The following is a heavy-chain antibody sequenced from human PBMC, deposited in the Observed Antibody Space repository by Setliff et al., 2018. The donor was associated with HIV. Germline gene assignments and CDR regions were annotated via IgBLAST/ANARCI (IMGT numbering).Heavy chain of an antibody. CDR1: GFTFSSYW. D-gene: IGHD2-15*01. J-gene: IGHJ3*01. CDR3: SLGYCSGGSCYSDPEVAFDV. V-gene: IGHV3-74*01. Sequence: RLSCEASGFTFSSYWIHWVRQAPGKGLVWVSRISADGSDTSYADSVKGRFTISRDNAKNTLYLHMNSLRAEDTALYYCSLGYCSGGSCYSDPEVAFDVWGQGTMVTVSS. CDR2: ISADGSDT.